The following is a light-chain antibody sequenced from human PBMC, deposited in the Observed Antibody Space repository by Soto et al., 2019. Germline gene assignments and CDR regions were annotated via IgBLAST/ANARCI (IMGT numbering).Light chain of an antibody. CDR3: QHYGSSRT. CDR1: QSVSSN. J-gene: IGKJ1*01. CDR2: GAS. Sequence: EIVMTHSPATLSVSPCERATLSFRASQSVSSNLAWYQQKPGQAPRLLIYGASSRATGIPDRFSGSGSGPDFTLTISRLEPEDFAVYFCQHYGSSRTFGQGTKVDIK. V-gene: IGKV3-20*01.